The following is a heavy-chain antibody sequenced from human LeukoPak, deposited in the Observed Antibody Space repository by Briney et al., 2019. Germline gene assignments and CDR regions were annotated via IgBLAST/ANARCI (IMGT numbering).Heavy chain of an antibody. CDR3: ARDGVLTGGNWFDP. D-gene: IGHD3-9*01. Sequence: SETLSLTCTVSGGSISSYYWSWIRQPPGKGLEGIGYIYYSGSTNYNPSLKSRVTISVDTSKNQFSLKLSSVTAADTAVYYCARDGVLTGGNWFDPWGQGTLVTVSS. J-gene: IGHJ5*02. CDR1: GGSISSYY. V-gene: IGHV4-59*01. CDR2: IYYSGST.